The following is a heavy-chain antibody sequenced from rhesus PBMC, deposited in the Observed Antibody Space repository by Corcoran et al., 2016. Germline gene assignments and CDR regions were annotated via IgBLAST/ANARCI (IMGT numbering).Heavy chain of an antibody. CDR1: GGSVSGFW. D-gene: IGHD1-44*02. CDR2: FGGRSRSP. CDR3: ASDRGGIVTALLVDY. J-gene: IGHJ4*01. Sequence: QVQLQESGPGLVKPSETLSLTCAVSGGSVSGFWWGWIRQPPGKGLEWIGYFGGRSRSPHYHPSLKSRVTISTDTSKNQLSLRLSSVTAADTAVYYCASDRGGIVTALLVDYWGQGVLVTVSS. V-gene: IGHV4-165*01.